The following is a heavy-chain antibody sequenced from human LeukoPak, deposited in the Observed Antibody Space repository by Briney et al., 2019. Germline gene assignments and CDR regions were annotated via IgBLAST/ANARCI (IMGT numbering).Heavy chain of an antibody. CDR1: GYTFTTYY. D-gene: IGHD2/OR15-2a*01. CDR2: ITPSDGST. Sequence: ASVKVSCKASGYTFTTYYLHWVRQAPGQGFEWMGVITPSDGSTSYEQKFQGRVTMTRDTSTSTVYMELSSLRSEDTAVYHCARGGIELIDAFDIWGQGTMVTVSS. CDR3: ARGGIELIDAFDI. V-gene: IGHV1-46*01. J-gene: IGHJ3*02.